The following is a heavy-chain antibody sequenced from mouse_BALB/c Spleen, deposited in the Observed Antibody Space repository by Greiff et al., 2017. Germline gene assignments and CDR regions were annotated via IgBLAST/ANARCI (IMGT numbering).Heavy chain of an antibody. D-gene: IGHD2-12*01. CDR1: GYTFTSYW. CDR2: IYPSDSYT. V-gene: IGHV1-69*02. CDR3: TRDDFHY. Sequence: VQLQQSGAELVRPGASVKLSCKASGYTFTSYWINWVKQRPGQGLEWIGNIYPSDSYTNYNQKFKDKATLTVDKSSSTAYMQLSSPTSEDSAVYYCTRDDFHYWGQGTTLTVSS. J-gene: IGHJ2*01.